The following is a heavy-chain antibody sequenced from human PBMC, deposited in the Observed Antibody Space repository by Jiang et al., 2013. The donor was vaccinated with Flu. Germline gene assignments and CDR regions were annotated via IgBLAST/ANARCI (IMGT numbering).Heavy chain of an antibody. CDR2: INAGNGNT. CDR1: GYTFTSYA. J-gene: IGHJ3*02. CDR3: ARGKSRGGAFDI. V-gene: IGHV1-3*01. Sequence: GYTFTSYAMHWVRQAPGQRLEWMGWINAGNGNTKYSQKFQGRVTITRDTSASTAYMELSSLRSEDTAVYYCARGKSRGGAFDIWGQGTMVTVSS.